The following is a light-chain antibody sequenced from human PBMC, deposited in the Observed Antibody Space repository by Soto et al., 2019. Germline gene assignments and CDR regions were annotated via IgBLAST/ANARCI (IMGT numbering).Light chain of an antibody. V-gene: IGKV1-9*01. CDR3: QQVNSYPIT. CDR1: QGIRSY. CDR2: SAS. J-gene: IGKJ5*01. Sequence: DIQSTQSPSFLSASVGDRVTITCRASQGIRSYLAWYQQKPGRAPKLLMYSASTLQTGVPSRFSGSGSGTEFTLTITSLQPEDFATYYCQQVNSYPITFGQGTRLEIK.